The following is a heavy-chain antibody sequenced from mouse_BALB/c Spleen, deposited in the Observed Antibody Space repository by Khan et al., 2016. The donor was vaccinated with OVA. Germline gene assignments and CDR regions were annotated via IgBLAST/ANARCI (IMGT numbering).Heavy chain of an antibody. J-gene: IGHJ3*01. Sequence: EVQLVESGPGLVKPSQSLSLTCTVTGYSITSDYAWNWLRQFPENKLELMGYISYSGSTSYNPSLKRRISITRDTSKNQFFLQLNSVTTEDTATYFCSRGTVGRFAYWGQGTLVTVSA. CDR2: ISYSGST. CDR1: GYSITSDYA. V-gene: IGHV3-2*02. D-gene: IGHD1-1*01. CDR3: SRGTVGRFAY.